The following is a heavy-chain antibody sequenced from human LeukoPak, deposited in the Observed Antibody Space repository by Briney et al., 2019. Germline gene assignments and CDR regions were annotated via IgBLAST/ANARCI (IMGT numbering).Heavy chain of an antibody. CDR1: GYSISKGYY. Sequence: SETLSLTCTVSGYSISKGYYWGWVRQPPGKGLEWIGEINHSGSTNYNPSLKSRVTISVDTSKNQFSLKLSSVTAADTAVYYCARGGYYDSRWGYYYYYMDVWGKGTTVTISS. V-gene: IGHV4-38-2*02. CDR3: ARGGYYDSRWGYYYYYMDV. J-gene: IGHJ6*03. D-gene: IGHD3-22*01. CDR2: INHSGST.